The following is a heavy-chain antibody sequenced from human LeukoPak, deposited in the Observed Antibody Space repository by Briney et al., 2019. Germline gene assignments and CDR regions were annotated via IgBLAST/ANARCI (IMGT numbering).Heavy chain of an antibody. CDR1: GFTFDDYA. V-gene: IGHV3-9*01. J-gene: IGHJ6*03. CDR3: AKSGSGYYSPHYYYYLDV. CDR2: ISWNSGSI. D-gene: IGHD3-3*01. Sequence: GGSLRLSCAASGFTFDDYAMHWVRQAPGKGLEWVSGISWNSGSIGYADSVKGRFTISRDNAKNSLYLQMNSLRAEDTAVYYCAKSGSGYYSPHYYYYLDVWGKGTTVTVSS.